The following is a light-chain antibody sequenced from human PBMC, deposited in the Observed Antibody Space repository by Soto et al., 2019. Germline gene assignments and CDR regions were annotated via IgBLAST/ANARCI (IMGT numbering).Light chain of an antibody. CDR2: DAS. J-gene: IGKJ4*01. CDR1: QSVSRS. V-gene: IGKV3-11*01. CDR3: PAPRIYTLSL. Sequence: EIVLTQSPATLSLSPGERATLSCRASQSVSRSLGWYQQKPGQAPRLLIYDASRRATGIPARFSGSGSGTDFTLTISSLEPEDFLFYDSPAPRIYTLSLFGAG.